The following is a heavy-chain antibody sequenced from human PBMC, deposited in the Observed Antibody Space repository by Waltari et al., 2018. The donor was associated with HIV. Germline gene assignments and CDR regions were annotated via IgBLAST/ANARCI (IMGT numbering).Heavy chain of an antibody. CDR1: GGSISGGGYY. CDR3: ARGPTAMVTFDS. V-gene: IGHV4-61*02. CDR2: SHASGRT. Sequence: QVQLQESGPGLVKPSQTLSLTCTVSGGSISGGGYYWSWVRQPAGKGLEWIGRSHASGRTNYNPSLRSRVTISVDASKNQFSLKLTSGTAADTAVYFCARGPTAMVTFDSWGQGTLVTVSS. J-gene: IGHJ4*02. D-gene: IGHD5-18*01.